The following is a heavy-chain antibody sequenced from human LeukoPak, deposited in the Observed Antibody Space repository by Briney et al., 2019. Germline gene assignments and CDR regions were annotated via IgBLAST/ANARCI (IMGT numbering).Heavy chain of an antibody. D-gene: IGHD6-13*01. CDR3: ARRGRGGMYSSSRYNWFDP. CDR2: INHSGST. V-gene: IGHV4-34*01. CDR1: GGSFSGYY. J-gene: IGHJ5*02. Sequence: PSQTLSLTCAVYGGSFSGYYWSWIRQPPGKGLEWIGEINHSGSTNYNPSLKSRVTISVDTSKNQFSLKLSSVTAADTAVYYCARRGRGGMYSSSRYNWFDPWGQGTLVTVSS.